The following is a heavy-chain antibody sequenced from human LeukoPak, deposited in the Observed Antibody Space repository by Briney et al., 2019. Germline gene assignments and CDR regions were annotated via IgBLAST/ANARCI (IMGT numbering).Heavy chain of an antibody. J-gene: IGHJ4*02. CDR2: INHSGST. V-gene: IGHV4-34*01. CDR1: GGSFSGYY. CDR3: ARGRRPDY. Sequence: SETLSLTCAVYGGSFSGYYWSWIRQPPGKGLEWIGEINHSGSTNYNPSLKSRVTISVDTSKNQFSLKLSSVTAAYTAVYYCARGRRPDYWGQGTLVTVSS.